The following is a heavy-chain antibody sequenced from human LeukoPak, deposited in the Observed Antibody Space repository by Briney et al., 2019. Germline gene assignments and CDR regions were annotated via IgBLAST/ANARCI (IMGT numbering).Heavy chain of an antibody. V-gene: IGHV3-23*01. D-gene: IGHD2-2*01. CDR2: ISGSGGST. CDR3: AKDRSARTLVVPAAPFQH. CDR1: GFTFSSYA. Sequence: GGSLRLSCAASGFTFSSYAMSWVRQAPGKGLEWVSAISGSGGSTYYADSVKGRFTISRDNSKNTLYLQMNSLRAEDTAVYYCAKDRSARTLVVPAAPFQHWGQGTLVTVSS. J-gene: IGHJ1*01.